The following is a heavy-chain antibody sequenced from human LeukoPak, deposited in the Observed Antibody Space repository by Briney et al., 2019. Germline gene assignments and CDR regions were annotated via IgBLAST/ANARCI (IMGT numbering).Heavy chain of an antibody. CDR2: ISGSGGST. CDR3: AKEPLRYFDWLLPYFDY. J-gene: IGHJ4*02. D-gene: IGHD3-9*01. V-gene: IGHV3-23*01. Sequence: PGGSLRLSCAASGFTFNSYAMSWVRQAPGKGLEWVSAISGSGGSTYYADSVKGRFTISRDNSKNTLYLQMNSLRAEDTAVYYCAKEPLRYFDWLLPYFDYWGQGTLVTVSS. CDR1: GFTFNSYA.